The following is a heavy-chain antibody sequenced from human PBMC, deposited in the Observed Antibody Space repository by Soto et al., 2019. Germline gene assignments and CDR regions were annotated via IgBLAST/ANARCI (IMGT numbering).Heavy chain of an antibody. Sequence: QVQLVQSGAEVKEPGSSVKVSCKASGGTFVSYAISWLRQAPGQGLEWMGGIIPIFDTTNYAQKFQGRVTISADESTRTVYMELSSLRSEDTAVYYCTSCEEAGLYYYDVDVWGQGTTVTVSS. CDR2: IIPIFDTT. CDR3: TSCEEAGLYYYDVDV. D-gene: IGHD6-13*01. J-gene: IGHJ6*02. V-gene: IGHV1-69*12. CDR1: GGTFVSYA.